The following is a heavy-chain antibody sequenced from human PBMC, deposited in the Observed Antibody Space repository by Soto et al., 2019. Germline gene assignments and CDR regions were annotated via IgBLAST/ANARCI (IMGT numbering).Heavy chain of an antibody. CDR1: GYTFTSYA. Sequence: QVQLVQSGAEVKKPGASVKVSCKASGYTFTSYAMHWVRQAPGQRLEWMGWINAGNGNTKYSQKFQGRVTITRDTAASTAYMELSSLRSEDTAVYYCARVVGIAVDDYWGQGTLVTVSS. J-gene: IGHJ4*02. CDR3: ARVVGIAVDDY. V-gene: IGHV1-3*01. D-gene: IGHD6-19*01. CDR2: INAGNGNT.